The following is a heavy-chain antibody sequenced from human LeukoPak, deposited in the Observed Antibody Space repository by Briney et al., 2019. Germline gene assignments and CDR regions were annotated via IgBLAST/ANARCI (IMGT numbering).Heavy chain of an antibody. CDR2: LSASGATT. Sequence: GGSLRLSCAASGFTFSSYAMSWVRQAPGEGLEWVSALSASGATTYYADSVKGRFTISRGNAKNTLYLQMNSLRAEDTAVYYCARDQRGLRYFDWLFGYWGQGTLVTVSS. D-gene: IGHD3-9*01. CDR3: ARDQRGLRYFDWLFGY. CDR1: GFTFSSYA. V-gene: IGHV3-23*01. J-gene: IGHJ4*02.